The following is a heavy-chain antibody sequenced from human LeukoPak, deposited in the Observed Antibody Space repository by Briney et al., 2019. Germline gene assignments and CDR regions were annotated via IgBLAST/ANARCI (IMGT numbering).Heavy chain of an antibody. V-gene: IGHV1-69*13. CDR1: GGTFGSYA. CDR2: IIPIFGTA. J-gene: IGHJ4*02. D-gene: IGHD6-13*01. Sequence: SVKVSCKASGGTFGSYAISWVRQAPGQGLEWMGGIIPIFGTANYAQKLQGRVTITADESTSTAYMELSSLRSEDTAVYYCASVAAAGKNLAGIDYWGQGTLVTVSS. CDR3: ASVAAAGKNLAGIDY.